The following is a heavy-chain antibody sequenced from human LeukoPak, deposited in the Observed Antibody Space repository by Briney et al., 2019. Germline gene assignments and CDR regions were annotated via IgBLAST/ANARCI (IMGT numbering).Heavy chain of an antibody. CDR1: GGSFSGYY. Sequence: PSETLSLTCAVYGGSFSGYYWSWICQPPGKGLEWIGEINHSGSTNYNPSLKSRVTISVDTSKNQFSLKLSSVTAADTAVYYCASSTWLVIDYWGQGTLVTVSS. CDR3: ASSTWLVIDY. J-gene: IGHJ4*02. V-gene: IGHV4-34*01. CDR2: INHSGST. D-gene: IGHD3-9*01.